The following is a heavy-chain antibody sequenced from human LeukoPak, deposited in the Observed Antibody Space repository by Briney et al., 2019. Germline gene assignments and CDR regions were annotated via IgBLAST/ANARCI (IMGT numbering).Heavy chain of an antibody. CDR2: INSDGSTT. J-gene: IGHJ5*02. CDR3: ASLSQYPSAWFDP. Sequence: GSLRLSCAASGFNFNNYWMHWVRQTPGKGLEWVSRINSDGSTTTYADSVKGRFTISRDNTKNMLYLQMNSLTAEDTAMYYCASLSQYPSAWFDPWGQGTLVGVSS. CDR1: GFNFNNYW. D-gene: IGHD2/OR15-2a*01. V-gene: IGHV3-74*01.